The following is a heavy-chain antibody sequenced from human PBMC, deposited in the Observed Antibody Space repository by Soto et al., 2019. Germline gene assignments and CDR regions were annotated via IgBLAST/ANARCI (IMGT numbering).Heavy chain of an antibody. CDR3: ASDGSSCYAYCMDV. J-gene: IGHJ6*02. V-gene: IGHV1-2*02. D-gene: IGHD3-22*01. CDR2: INPNSGGT. CDR1: GYTFTGYY. Sequence: ASVKVSCKASGYTFTGYYMHWVRQAPGQGLGWMGWINPNSGGTNYAQKFQGRVTMTRDTSISTAYMELSRLRSDDTSVYYCASDGSSCYAYCMDVWGQGTTVTVSS.